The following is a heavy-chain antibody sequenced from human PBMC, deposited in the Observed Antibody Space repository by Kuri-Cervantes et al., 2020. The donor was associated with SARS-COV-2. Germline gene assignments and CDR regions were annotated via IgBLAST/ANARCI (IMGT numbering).Heavy chain of an antibody. CDR2: ISSSSSYI. CDR1: GFTFSSYS. J-gene: IGHJ2*01. V-gene: IGHV3-21*01. D-gene: IGHD2-2*01. Sequence: GESLKISCAASGFTFSSYSMNWVRQAPGKGLEWVSSISSSSSYIYYADSVKGRFTISRDNAKNSLYLQMNSLRAEDTAVYYCARDARGYCSSTSCSYLDLWGRGTLVTVSS. CDR3: ARDARGYCSSTSCSYLDL.